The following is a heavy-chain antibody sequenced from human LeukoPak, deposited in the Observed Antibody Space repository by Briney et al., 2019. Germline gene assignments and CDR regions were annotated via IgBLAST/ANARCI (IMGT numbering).Heavy chain of an antibody. V-gene: IGHV4-39*07. CDR2: IYYSGST. CDR1: GGSISSSSYY. J-gene: IGHJ4*02. Sequence: SETLSLTCTVSGGSISSSSYYWGWIRQPPGKGLEWIGSIYYSGSTYHNPSLKSRVTISVDTSENQFSLKLSSVTAADTAVYYCARESETVTTAYYFDYWGQGTLVTVSS. CDR3: ARESETVTTAYYFDY. D-gene: IGHD4-17*01.